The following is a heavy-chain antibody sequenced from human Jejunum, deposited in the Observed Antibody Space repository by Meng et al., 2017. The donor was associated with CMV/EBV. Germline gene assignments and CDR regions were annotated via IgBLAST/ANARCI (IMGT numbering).Heavy chain of an antibody. V-gene: IGHV3-15*01. CDR1: FTLTNAW. CDR2: IKSKTDGGTT. D-gene: IGHD3-3*02. Sequence: FTLTNAWMSWVRQAPGKGLEWVGRIKSKTDGGTTDYAAPVKGRFTISRDDSKNTLYLQMNSLKTEDTAVYYCTTVSFLKWLDALDIWGQGTLVTVSS. J-gene: IGHJ3*02. CDR3: TTVSFLKWLDALDI.